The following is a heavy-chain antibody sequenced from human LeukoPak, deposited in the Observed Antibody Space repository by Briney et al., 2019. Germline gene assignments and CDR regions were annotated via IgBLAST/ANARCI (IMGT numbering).Heavy chain of an antibody. J-gene: IGHJ5*02. CDR3: ARAAGWFDP. CDR1: GFTFSSYS. CDR2: ISSSSSTI. V-gene: IGHV3-48*04. Sequence: PGGSLRLSCAASGFTFSSYSMNWVRQAPGKGLEWVSYISSSSSTIYYADSVRGRFTISRDNAKNSVYLQMNSLRAEDTAIYYCARAAGWFDPWGQGALVTVSS.